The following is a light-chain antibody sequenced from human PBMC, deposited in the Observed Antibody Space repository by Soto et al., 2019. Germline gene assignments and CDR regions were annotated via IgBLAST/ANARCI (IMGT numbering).Light chain of an antibody. CDR3: SSYTSSSTLEGV. V-gene: IGLV2-14*01. J-gene: IGLJ1*01. CDR2: DDS. Sequence: QSVLTQPASVSGSPGQSITISCTGTSSDVGGYNYVSWYQQHPGKAPKLMIYDDSNRPSGVSNRFSGSKSGNTASLTISGLQAEDEADYYCSSYTSSSTLEGVFGTGTKVTVL. CDR1: SSDVGGYNY.